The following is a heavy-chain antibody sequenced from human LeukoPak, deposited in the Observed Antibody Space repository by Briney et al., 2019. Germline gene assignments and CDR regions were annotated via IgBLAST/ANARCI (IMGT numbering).Heavy chain of an antibody. J-gene: IGHJ4*02. V-gene: IGHV5-51*01. CDR3: ARKSRADY. Sequence: GESLKISCKGSGYSFPTYWIGWVRQMPGKGLEWMGNIYPGDSETRYSPSFQGQVTISADKSISTAYLQWSRLKASDTAMYYCARKSRADYWGQGTLVTVSS. CDR1: GYSFPTYW. CDR2: IYPGDSET.